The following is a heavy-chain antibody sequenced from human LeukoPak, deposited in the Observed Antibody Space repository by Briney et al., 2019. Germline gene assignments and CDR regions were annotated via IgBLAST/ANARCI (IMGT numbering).Heavy chain of an antibody. D-gene: IGHD3-10*01. Sequence: NPSETLSLTCNVSGGSISSYYWSWIRQPPGEGLEWIGYIYYSGSTNYNPSLKSRVTISVNTSKNQFSLRLTSVTAADTAVYYCARGPGGGSSPNDAFDIWGQGTMVTVSS. CDR1: GGSISSYY. V-gene: IGHV4-59*01. CDR3: ARGPGGGSSPNDAFDI. CDR2: IYYSGST. J-gene: IGHJ3*02.